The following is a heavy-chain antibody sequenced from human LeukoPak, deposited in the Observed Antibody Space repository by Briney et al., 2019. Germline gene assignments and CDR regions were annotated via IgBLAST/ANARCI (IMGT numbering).Heavy chain of an antibody. Sequence: KPSQTLSLTCTVSGGSISSGSYDWGWIRQPAGKGLEWIGRIYTSGSTNYNPSLKSRVTISVDTSKNQFSLKLSSVTAADTAVYYCARDRSGSYSPYYYYYMDVWGKGTTVTVSS. J-gene: IGHJ6*03. CDR3: ARDRSGSYSPYYYYYMDV. CDR1: GGSISSGSYD. V-gene: IGHV4-61*02. D-gene: IGHD1-26*01. CDR2: IYTSGST.